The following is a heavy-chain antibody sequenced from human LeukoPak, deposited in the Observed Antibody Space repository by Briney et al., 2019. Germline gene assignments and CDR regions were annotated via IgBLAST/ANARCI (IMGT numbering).Heavy chain of an antibody. D-gene: IGHD4-11*01. J-gene: IGHJ5*02. CDR2: IYYSGST. Sequence: PSETLSLTCTVSGGSISSYYWSWIRQPPGKGLEWIGYIYYSGSTNYNPSLKRRVTISVDTSKNQFSLKLSSVTAADTAVYYCARVHSNYVWNWFDPWGQGTLVTVSS. CDR3: ARVHSNYVWNWFDP. CDR1: GGSISSYY. V-gene: IGHV4-59*01.